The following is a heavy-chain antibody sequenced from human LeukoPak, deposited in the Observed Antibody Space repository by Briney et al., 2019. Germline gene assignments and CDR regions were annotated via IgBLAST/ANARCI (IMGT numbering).Heavy chain of an antibody. CDR3: AKAPDSSGWLFNY. CDR2: INWNSGNI. D-gene: IGHD6-19*01. Sequence: GGSLRLSCAASGFTFNDYAMHWVRQAPGKGLEWVSSINWNSGNIGYADSVKGRFTISRDNAKNSLYLQMNSLRAEDTAFYYCAKAPDSSGWLFNYWGQGTLVTVSS. CDR1: GFTFNDYA. J-gene: IGHJ4*02. V-gene: IGHV3-9*01.